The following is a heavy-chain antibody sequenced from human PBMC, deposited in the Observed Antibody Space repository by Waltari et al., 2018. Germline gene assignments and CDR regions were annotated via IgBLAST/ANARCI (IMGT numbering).Heavy chain of an antibody. J-gene: IGHJ4*02. CDR3: ARDSYDSSGYRPDY. V-gene: IGHV4-34*01. D-gene: IGHD3-22*01. CDR2: IYYSGST. CDR1: GGSFSGYY. Sequence: QVQLQQWGAGLLKPSETLSLTCAVYGGSFSGYYWSWIRQPPGKGLEWIGSIYYSGSTYYNPSLKSRVTISVDTSKNQFSLKLSSVTAADTAVYYCARDSYDSSGYRPDYWGQGTLVTVSS.